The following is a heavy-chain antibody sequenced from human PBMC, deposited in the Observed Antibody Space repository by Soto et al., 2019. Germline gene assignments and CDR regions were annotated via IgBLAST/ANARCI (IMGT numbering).Heavy chain of an antibody. Sequence: EVQLVQSGTEVKKSGESLKISCKGSEYSFIRYWIGWVRQMPGKGLEWMGIIYPADSDTRYSPSFQGQVTISVDKSISTAYLQLSSLKASDTAMDYCVGTDILTGFGFEYWGQGTPVTVST. CDR1: EYSFIRYW. V-gene: IGHV5-51*01. J-gene: IGHJ4*02. CDR2: IYPADSDT. D-gene: IGHD3-9*01. CDR3: VGTDILTGFGFEY.